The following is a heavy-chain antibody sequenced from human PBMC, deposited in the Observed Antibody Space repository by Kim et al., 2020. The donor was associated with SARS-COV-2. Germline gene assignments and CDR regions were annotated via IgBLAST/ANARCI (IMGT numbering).Heavy chain of an antibody. CDR2: ISSSSSTI. Sequence: GGSLRLSCAASGFTFSSYSMNWVRQAPGKGLEWVSYISSSSSTIYYADSVKGRFTISRDNAKNSLYLQMNSLRDEDTAVYYCASHGSGSYYNVHYYYGMDVWGQGTTVTGSS. D-gene: IGHD3-10*01. CDR1: GFTFSSYS. J-gene: IGHJ6*02. CDR3: ASHGSGSYYNVHYYYGMDV. V-gene: IGHV3-48*02.